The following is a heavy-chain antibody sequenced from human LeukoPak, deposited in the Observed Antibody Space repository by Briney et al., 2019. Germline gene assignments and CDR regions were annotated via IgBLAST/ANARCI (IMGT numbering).Heavy chain of an antibody. J-gene: IGHJ4*02. CDR2: IYYSGST. V-gene: IGHV4-30-4*01. Sequence: SETLSLTCTVSGGSISSGDYYWSWIRQPPGKGLEWIGYIYYSGSTYYNPSLKSRLTISVDTSKNQFSLKLSSVTAADTAVYYCAGENSSSSLDYWGQGTLITVSS. CDR3: AGENSSSSLDY. D-gene: IGHD6-6*01. CDR1: GGSISSGDYY.